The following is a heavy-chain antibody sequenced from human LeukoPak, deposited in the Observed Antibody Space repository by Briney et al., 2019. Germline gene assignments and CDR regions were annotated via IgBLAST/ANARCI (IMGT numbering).Heavy chain of an antibody. Sequence: SETLSLTCAVDAGSFSGYYWSWIRQPPWKGLEWIGEINHSGSTNYNPSLKSRVTISVDTSKNQFSLKLSSVTAADTAVYYCARRGGYKKNDYWGQGTLVTVSS. V-gene: IGHV4-34*01. CDR3: ARRGGYKKNDY. D-gene: IGHD5-24*01. J-gene: IGHJ4*02. CDR2: INHSGST. CDR1: AGSFSGYY.